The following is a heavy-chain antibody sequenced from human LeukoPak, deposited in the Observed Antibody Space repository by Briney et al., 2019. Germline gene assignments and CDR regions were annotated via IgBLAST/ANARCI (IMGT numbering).Heavy chain of an antibody. J-gene: IGHJ4*02. CDR1: GGTFSSYA. V-gene: IGHV1-69*05. CDR3: ARGYGFGELSAFGY. D-gene: IGHD3-10*01. Sequence: GASVKVSCKASGGTFSSYAISWVRQAPGQGLEWMGGIIPIFGTANYAQKFQGRVTMTRDTSTSTVYMELSSLRSEDTAVYYCARGYGFGELSAFGYWGQGTLVTVSS. CDR2: IIPIFGTA.